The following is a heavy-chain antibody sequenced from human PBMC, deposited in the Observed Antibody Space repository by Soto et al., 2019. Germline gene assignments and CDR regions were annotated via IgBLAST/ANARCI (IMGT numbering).Heavy chain of an antibody. J-gene: IGHJ6*02. V-gene: IGHV3-23*01. CDR1: GFTFNNYA. CDR2: ISGGGGST. D-gene: IGHD6-19*01. CDR3: ARTESSGWCTRYGMDV. Sequence: EVQLLESGGGLVQPGGSLRLSCAASGFTFNNYAMTWVRQAPGKGLEWVSGISGGGGSTYYAVSLKGRFTISRDNSNNTLYVQMNALRAADTAVYYCARTESSGWCTRYGMDVWGQGATVTVS.